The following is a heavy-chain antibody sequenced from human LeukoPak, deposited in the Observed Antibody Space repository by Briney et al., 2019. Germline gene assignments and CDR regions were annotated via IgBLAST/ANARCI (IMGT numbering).Heavy chain of an antibody. CDR3: ARVTSFYDSSGYTSVGFDP. V-gene: IGHV3-53*01. D-gene: IGHD3-22*01. J-gene: IGHJ5*02. CDR2: IYSGGST. Sequence: GGSLRLSCAASGFTVSSNYMSWVRQAPGKGLECVSVIYSGGSTYYADSVKGRFTISRDNSKNTLYLQMNSLRAEDTAVYYCARVTSFYDSSGYTSVGFDPWGQGTLVTVSS. CDR1: GFTVSSNY.